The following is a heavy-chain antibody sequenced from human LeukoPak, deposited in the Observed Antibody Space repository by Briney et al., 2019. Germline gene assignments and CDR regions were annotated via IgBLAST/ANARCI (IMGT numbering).Heavy chain of an antibody. Sequence: PGGSLRLSCAASGFTFGNYDMSWVRQAPGKGLEWVSSISDSGGSTYYADSVKGRFTISRDNAKSSLYLQMNSLRAEDTAVYYCARDWAAAPVYWGQGTLVTVSS. D-gene: IGHD6-13*01. CDR2: ISDSGGST. V-gene: IGHV3-23*01. CDR3: ARDWAAAPVY. J-gene: IGHJ4*02. CDR1: GFTFGNYD.